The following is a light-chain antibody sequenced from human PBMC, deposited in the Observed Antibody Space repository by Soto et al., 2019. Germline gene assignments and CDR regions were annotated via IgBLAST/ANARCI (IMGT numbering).Light chain of an antibody. CDR1: QSVSSN. CDR3: QQYNNWPRT. V-gene: IGKV3-15*01. CDR2: GAS. J-gene: IGKJ1*01. Sequence: ETVMTQSPATLSLSPGERATLSCRASQSVSSNLAWYQQKPGQAPRLLIYGASTRATGIPARLSGSGSGTEFTLTISSLQSEDFAVYYCQQYNNWPRTFGQGTKVDIK.